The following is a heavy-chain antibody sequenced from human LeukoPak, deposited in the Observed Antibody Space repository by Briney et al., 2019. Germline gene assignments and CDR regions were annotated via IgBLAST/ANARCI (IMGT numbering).Heavy chain of an antibody. CDR2: IKEDGSVK. D-gene: IGHD6-19*01. CDR1: GFTFSSHW. CDR3: ARDSTWLLDY. V-gene: IGHV3-7*03. J-gene: IGHJ4*02. Sequence: GGSLRLSCTASGFTFSSHWMTWVRQPPGKGLEWVANIKEDGSVKYYVDSVKGRFTISRDNTKNALYLQMNSLRADDTAVYFCARDSTWLLDYWGQGTLVIVSS.